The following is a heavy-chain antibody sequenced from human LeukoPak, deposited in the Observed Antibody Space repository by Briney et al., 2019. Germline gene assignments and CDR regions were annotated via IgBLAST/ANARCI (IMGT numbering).Heavy chain of an antibody. CDR2: ITSSSSYI. D-gene: IGHD6-19*01. Sequence: PGGSLRLSCAASGFTFSSYTMNWVRQAPGKGLEWVSVITSSSSYINYADSVKGRFTISRDNAKNSLYLQMNSLRAEDTAVYYCARVSSGWWDDYWGQGTLVTVSS. CDR3: ARVSSGWWDDY. CDR1: GFTFSSYT. J-gene: IGHJ4*02. V-gene: IGHV3-21*01.